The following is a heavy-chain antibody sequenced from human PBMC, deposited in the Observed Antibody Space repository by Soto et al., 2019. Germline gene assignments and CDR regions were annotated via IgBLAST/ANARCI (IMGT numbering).Heavy chain of an antibody. Sequence: QVKLVQSGGEVRKPGSSVKVSCKASGGTFNSYAISWVRQAPGQGLEWMGGIIPVFGTAKYAERLQGRVTITADESTSTFYMELSGLRSEDTALYYCASARGIQFTFGNHFDSWGQGTLVTVSS. J-gene: IGHJ4*02. CDR3: ASARGIQFTFGNHFDS. CDR1: GGTFNSYA. V-gene: IGHV1-69*01. D-gene: IGHD5-18*01. CDR2: IIPVFGTA.